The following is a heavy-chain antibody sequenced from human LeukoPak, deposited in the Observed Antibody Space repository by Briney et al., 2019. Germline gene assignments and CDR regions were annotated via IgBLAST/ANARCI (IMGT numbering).Heavy chain of an antibody. CDR1: GYTFTGYY. V-gene: IGHV1-2*02. CDR3: ARVLRSGYYGMDV. J-gene: IGHJ6*02. D-gene: IGHD7-27*01. Sequence: GASVKVSCKASGYTFTGYYMHWVRQAPGQGLEWMGWINPNSGGTNYAQKFQGRVTMTRDTSISTAYMELSRLRPDDTAVYYCARVLRSGYYGMDVWGQGTTVTVSS. CDR2: INPNSGGT.